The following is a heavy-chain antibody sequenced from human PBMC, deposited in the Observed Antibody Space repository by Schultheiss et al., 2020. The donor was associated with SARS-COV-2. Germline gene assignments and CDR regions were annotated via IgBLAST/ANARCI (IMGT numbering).Heavy chain of an antibody. Sequence: ASVKVSCKASGYTFTSYYMHWVRQAPGQGLEWIGIINPSGGSTSYAQKFQGRVTMTRDTSTSTVYMELRSLRSEDTAVYYCARDLMATIRPTDYWGQGTLVTVSS. CDR2: INPSGGST. CDR3: ARDLMATIRPTDY. D-gene: IGHD5-12*01. CDR1: GYTFTSYY. V-gene: IGHV1-46*01. J-gene: IGHJ4*02.